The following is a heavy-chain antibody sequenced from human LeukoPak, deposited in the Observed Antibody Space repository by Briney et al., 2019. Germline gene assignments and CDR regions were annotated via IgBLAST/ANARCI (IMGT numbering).Heavy chain of an antibody. J-gene: IGHJ4*02. CDR2: IYYNGNT. CDR1: GGSISIYY. Sequence: SETLSLTCTVSGGSISIYYWNWIRQPPGKGLEWIGYIYYNGNTNYNPSLKSRVTISVDTSKNQFSLKLTPVTAADTAVYYCARGFGGYYSFDYWGQGTLVTVSS. V-gene: IGHV4-59*01. CDR3: ARGFGGYYSFDY. D-gene: IGHD3-3*01.